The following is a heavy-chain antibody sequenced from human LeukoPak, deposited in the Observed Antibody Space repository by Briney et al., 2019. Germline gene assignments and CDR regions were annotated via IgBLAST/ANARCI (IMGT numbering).Heavy chain of an antibody. Sequence: PGESLKISCKGSGYSFTSYWIGWVRQMPGKGLERMGIIYPGDSDTRYSPSFQGHVTISADKSISTAYLQWSSLKASDTAMYYCARLTNYDFWSGYYISNWGQGTLVTVSS. D-gene: IGHD3-3*01. CDR1: GYSFTSYW. CDR3: ARLTNYDFWSGYYISN. CDR2: IYPGDSDT. V-gene: IGHV5-51*01. J-gene: IGHJ4*02.